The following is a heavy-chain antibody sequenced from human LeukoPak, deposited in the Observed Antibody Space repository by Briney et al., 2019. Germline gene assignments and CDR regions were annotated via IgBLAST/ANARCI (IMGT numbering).Heavy chain of an antibody. J-gene: IGHJ4*02. V-gene: IGHV5-51*01. CDR2: IYPGDSDA. Sequence: GESLKISCQGSGYRFTSYCIGWVRQMPGKGLEWMGIIYPGDSDATYSPSFQGQVTISVDKSINTAFLQWSSLKASDTAMYCCARGDLEWPSDYWGQGTLVTVSS. CDR1: GYRFTSYC. CDR3: ARGDLEWPSDY. D-gene: IGHD3-3*01.